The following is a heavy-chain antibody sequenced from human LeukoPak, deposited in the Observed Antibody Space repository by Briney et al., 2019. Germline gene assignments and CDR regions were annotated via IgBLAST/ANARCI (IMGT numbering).Heavy chain of an antibody. Sequence: GGSLRLSCAASGFTFSTYWMHWVRQAPGTGLVWVSLINSDGSSTNYADSVKGRFTISRDNAKNTLYLQMNSLRAEDTAVYYCASPLYYDTRGFYYQVFDWGQGTLVTVSS. CDR1: GFTFSTYW. CDR3: ASPLYYDTRGFYYQVFD. D-gene: IGHD3-22*01. CDR2: INSDGSST. V-gene: IGHV3-74*01. J-gene: IGHJ4*02.